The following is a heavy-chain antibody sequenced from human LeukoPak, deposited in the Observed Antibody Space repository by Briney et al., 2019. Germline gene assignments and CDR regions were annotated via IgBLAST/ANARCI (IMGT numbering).Heavy chain of an antibody. Sequence: PSETLSLTCAVYGGSFSGYYWSWIRQPPGKGLEWIGEINHSGSTNYNPSLKSRVTISVDTSKNQFSLKLSSVTAADTAVYYCARDEHSDYDILTGYYNRFDPWGQGTLVTVSS. J-gene: IGHJ5*02. CDR2: INHSGST. CDR1: GGSFSGYY. D-gene: IGHD3-9*01. CDR3: ARDEHSDYDILTGYYNRFDP. V-gene: IGHV4-34*01.